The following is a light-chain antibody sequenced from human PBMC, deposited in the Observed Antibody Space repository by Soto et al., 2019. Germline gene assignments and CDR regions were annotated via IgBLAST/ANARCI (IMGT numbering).Light chain of an antibody. CDR3: QQYNKWPLT. CDR2: SAS. V-gene: IGKV3-15*01. CDR1: QSVNNN. J-gene: IGKJ3*01. Sequence: EIVMTQSPVTLSVSPGERATLSCTASQSVNNNVAFYQQKPGHTPRLLIYSASIGATGTPARFSGSGSGSDFTLTISSLQSEDFAVYYCQQYNKWPLTFGPGTKVDIK.